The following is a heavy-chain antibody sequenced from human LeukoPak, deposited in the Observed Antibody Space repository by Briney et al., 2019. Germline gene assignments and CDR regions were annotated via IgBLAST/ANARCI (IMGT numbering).Heavy chain of an antibody. CDR2: IYCGGST. Sequence: GGSLRLSCAASGFTVSSNYMRWVRQAPGKGLEWVSVIYCGGSTKYADSVKGRFTTSRDNTKNTLYLQMSSLRAEDTAVYYCARGSGYSGYGFDYWGQGTLVTVSS. D-gene: IGHD5-12*01. CDR3: ARGSGYSGYGFDY. CDR1: GFTVSSNY. J-gene: IGHJ4*02. V-gene: IGHV3-53*01.